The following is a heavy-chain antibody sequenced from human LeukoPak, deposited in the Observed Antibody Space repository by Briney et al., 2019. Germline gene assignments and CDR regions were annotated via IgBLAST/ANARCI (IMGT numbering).Heavy chain of an antibody. CDR3: AVIVVVPAATSTNWFDP. V-gene: IGHV1-69*13. Sequence: SVKVSCKASGGTFSSYAISWVRQAPGQGLEWMGGIIPIFGTANYAQQFQGRVTITADESTSTAYMELSSLRSEDTAVYYCAVIVVVPAATSTNWFDPWGQGTLVTVSS. J-gene: IGHJ5*02. CDR2: IIPIFGTA. CDR1: GGTFSSYA. D-gene: IGHD2-2*01.